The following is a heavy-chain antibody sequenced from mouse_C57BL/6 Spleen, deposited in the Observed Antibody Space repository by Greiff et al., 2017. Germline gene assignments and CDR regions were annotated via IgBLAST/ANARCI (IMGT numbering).Heavy chain of an antibody. CDR3: AREAG. CDR2: ISSGSSTI. Sequence: DVKLVESGGGLVKPGGSLKLSCAASGFTFSDYGMHWVRQAPEKGLEWVAYISSGSSTIYYADTVQGRFTISRDNAKNTLFLQMTSLRSEDTAMYYCAREAGWGTGTTVTVSS. V-gene: IGHV5-17*01. J-gene: IGHJ1*03. CDR1: GFTFSDYG.